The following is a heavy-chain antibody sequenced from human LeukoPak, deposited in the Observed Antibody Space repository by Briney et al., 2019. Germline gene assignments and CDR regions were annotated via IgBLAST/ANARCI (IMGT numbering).Heavy chain of an antibody. CDR1: GFTFDDYA. Sequence: GGSLRLSCAVSGFTFDDYAMHWVRQAPGKGLGWVSLISGDGGSTYYADSVKGRFTISRDNSKNSLYLQMNSLRTEDTALYYCAKDVSPGGYFDYWGQGTLVTVSS. J-gene: IGHJ4*02. CDR3: AKDVSPGGYFDY. CDR2: ISGDGGST. D-gene: IGHD3-10*01. V-gene: IGHV3-43*02.